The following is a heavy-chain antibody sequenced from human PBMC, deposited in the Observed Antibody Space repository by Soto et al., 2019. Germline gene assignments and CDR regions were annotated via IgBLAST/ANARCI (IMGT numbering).Heavy chain of an antibody. CDR2: INAGNGNT. J-gene: IGHJ4*02. Sequence: ASVTVSCKASGYTFTSYAMHWVRQAPGQRLEWMGWINAGNGNTKYSQKFQGRVTITRDTSASTTYMELSSLRSEDTAVYYCARVDIGATKWNIPINFYYWGQGTLVTVSS. CDR3: ARVDIGATKWNIPINFYY. D-gene: IGHD5-12*01. V-gene: IGHV1-3*01. CDR1: GYTFTSYA.